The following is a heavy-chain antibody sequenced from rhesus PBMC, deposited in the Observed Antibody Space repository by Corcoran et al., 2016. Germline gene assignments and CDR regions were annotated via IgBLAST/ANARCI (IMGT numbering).Heavy chain of an antibody. CDR2: ISGSSGST. Sequence: QVQLQESGPGLVKPSETLSLTCAVSGCSISSSNWWSWYRQPPGKGLEWIGYISGSSGSTYYNPSLKSRVTISTDTSKNQFSLKLSSVTAADTAVYYCARTVWIVTMNYFDYWGQGVLVTVSS. CDR1: GCSISSSNW. CDR3: ARTVWIVTMNYFDY. D-gene: IGHD4-23*01. V-gene: IGHV4-65*01. J-gene: IGHJ4*01.